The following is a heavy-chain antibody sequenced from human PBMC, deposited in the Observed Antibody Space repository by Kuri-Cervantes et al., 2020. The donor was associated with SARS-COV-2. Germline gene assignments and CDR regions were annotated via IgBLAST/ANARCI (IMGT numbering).Heavy chain of an antibody. Sequence: ASVKVSCKASGYTFSNYAMHWVRQAPGQRLEWMGRINAGNGNTKYSQKFQGRVTITRDTSASTAYMELSSLRSEDTAVYYCARAVSRVVVTPFDYWGQGTLVTVSS. CDR3: ARAVSRVVVTPFDY. CDR2: INAGNGNT. CDR1: GYTFSNYA. D-gene: IGHD3-22*01. V-gene: IGHV1-3*01. J-gene: IGHJ4*02.